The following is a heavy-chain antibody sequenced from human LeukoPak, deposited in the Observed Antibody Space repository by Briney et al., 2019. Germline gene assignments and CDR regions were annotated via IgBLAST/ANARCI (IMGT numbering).Heavy chain of an antibody. J-gene: IGHJ6*03. V-gene: IGHV3-23*01. CDR3: ANSPHTHYYYYYYVDV. CDR1: GFTFSSYA. CDR2: ISGSGGST. Sequence: GGSLRLSCAASGFTFSSYAMSWVRQAPGKGLEWVSAISGSGGSTYYADSVKGRFTISRDNSKNTLYLQMNSLRAEDTAVYYCANSPHTHYYYYYYVDVWGKGTTVTVSS.